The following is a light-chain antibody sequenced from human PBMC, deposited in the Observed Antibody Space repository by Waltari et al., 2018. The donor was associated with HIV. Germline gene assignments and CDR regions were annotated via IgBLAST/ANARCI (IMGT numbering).Light chain of an antibody. CDR3: SSYTGTIKL. CDR2: DVS. J-gene: IGLJ3*02. Sequence: QSALTQPPSVSGSPGQSVTISCTGTNSDIGRYVSLYQQHPGQAPRLMSCDVSQRPSGISARFSGSKAGTTASLTISGLQTDGEADYFGSSYTGTIKLFGGGTKLTVL. CDR1: NSDIGRY. V-gene: IGLV2-14*03.